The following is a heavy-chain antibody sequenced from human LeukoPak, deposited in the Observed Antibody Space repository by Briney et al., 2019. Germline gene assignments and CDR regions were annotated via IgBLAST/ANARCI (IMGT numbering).Heavy chain of an antibody. CDR1: GFTFSSYS. CDR3: TKNSLPSLWFGELFVDY. Sequence: GGSLRLSCAASGFTFSSYSMSWVRQPPGKGLEWVSAISGSGGSTYYADSVRRRFTISRDNSKNTLHLQMNSLRAEDTAVYYCTKNSLPSLWFGELFVDYWGQGTLVTVSS. J-gene: IGHJ4*02. D-gene: IGHD3-10*01. CDR2: ISGSGGST. V-gene: IGHV3-23*01.